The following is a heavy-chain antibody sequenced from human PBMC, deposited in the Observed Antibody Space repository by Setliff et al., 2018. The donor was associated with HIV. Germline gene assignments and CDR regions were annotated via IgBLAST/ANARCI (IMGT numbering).Heavy chain of an antibody. J-gene: IGHJ6*03. CDR2: IYTSGST. Sequence: PSETLSLTCTVSGVSISSGSYDWSWIRQSAGKGLEWIGRIYTSGSTNDNPSLKSRITISVDTSNNQFSLRLSSVTAADTAVYYCARDKGYYYMDVWGKGITVTVSS. V-gene: IGHV4-61*02. CDR1: GVSISSGSYD. CDR3: ARDKGYYYMDV.